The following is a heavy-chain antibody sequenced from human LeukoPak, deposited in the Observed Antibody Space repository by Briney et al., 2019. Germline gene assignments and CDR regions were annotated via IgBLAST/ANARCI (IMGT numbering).Heavy chain of an antibody. D-gene: IGHD2-15*01. V-gene: IGHV4-59*01. J-gene: IGHJ6*03. Sequence: PSETLSLTCTVSGGSISSYYWSWIRQPPGKGLEWIGYIYYSGSTNYNPSLKSRVTISVDTSKNQFSLKLSSVTAADTAVYYCARFSYSYYYYYMDVWGKGTTVTVSS. CDR3: ARFSYSYYYYYMDV. CDR1: GGSISSYY. CDR2: IYYSGST.